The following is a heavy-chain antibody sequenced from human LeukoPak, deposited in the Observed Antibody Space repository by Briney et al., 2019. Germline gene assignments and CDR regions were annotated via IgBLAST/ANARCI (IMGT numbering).Heavy chain of an antibody. D-gene: IGHD3-10*01. CDR1: GGSISSGVYY. J-gene: IGHJ3*02. CDR3: ARGVKGLRGAFDI. Sequence: PSETLSLTCTVSGGSISSGVYYWSWIRQHPGKGLEWIRYIYYSGSTYSNPSLKSRLTMSVDISKNQFSLKLSSVTAADTAVYYCARGVKGLRGAFDIWGQGTMVTVSS. CDR2: IYYSGST. V-gene: IGHV4-31*03.